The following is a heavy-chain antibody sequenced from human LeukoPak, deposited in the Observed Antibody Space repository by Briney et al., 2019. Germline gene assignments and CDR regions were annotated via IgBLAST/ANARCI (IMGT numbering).Heavy chain of an antibody. V-gene: IGHV1-69*13. J-gene: IGHJ4*02. D-gene: IGHD7-27*01. CDR2: IIPIFGTA. CDR1: GGTFSSYA. CDR3: ANLNAPYWGNFDY. Sequence: ASVKVSCKASGGTFSSYAISWVRQAPGQGLEWMGGIIPIFGTANYAQKFQGRVTITADESTSTAYMELSSLRAEDTAVYYCANLNAPYWGNFDYWGQGTLVTVSS.